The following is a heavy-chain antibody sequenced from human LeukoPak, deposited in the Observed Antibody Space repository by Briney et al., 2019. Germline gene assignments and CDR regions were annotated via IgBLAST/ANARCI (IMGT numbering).Heavy chain of an antibody. V-gene: IGHV3-30-3*01. CDR2: ISYDGSSK. D-gene: IGHD4-17*01. Sequence: GGSLRLSCVASGFTFSSYAMHWVRQAPGKGLEWVAVISYDGSSKYYADSVKGRFTISRDNSKNTLYLQMNSLRAEDTAVYYCARGSTVTTLLGAFDIWGQGTMVTVSS. CDR1: GFTFSSYA. CDR3: ARGSTVTTLLGAFDI. J-gene: IGHJ3*02.